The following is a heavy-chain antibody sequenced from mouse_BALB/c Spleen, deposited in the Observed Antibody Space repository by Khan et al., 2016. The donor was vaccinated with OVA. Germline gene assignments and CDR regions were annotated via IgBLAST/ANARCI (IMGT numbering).Heavy chain of an antibody. CDR2: INPYNDDT. Sequence: VQLQQSGPELVKPGASVKMSCKASGYTFTTYVIHWVKQKPGQGLEWFGYINPYNDDTKYNEKFKDKATLTSDTSSTTAYMEFSSLTSEDSAVSYSARAMGLVRGAMDYWGQGTSVTVSS. CDR3: ARAMGLVRGAMDY. D-gene: IGHD2-3*01. J-gene: IGHJ4*01. CDR1: GYTFTTYV. V-gene: IGHV1S136*01.